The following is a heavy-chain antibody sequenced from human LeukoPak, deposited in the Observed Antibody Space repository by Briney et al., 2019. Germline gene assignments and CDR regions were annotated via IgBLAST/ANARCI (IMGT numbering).Heavy chain of an antibody. CDR1: GASISSSSFY. Sequence: PSETLSFTCTVSGASISSSSFYWGWIRQPPGKGLEWIGIIHYGGSTYYNPSLKSPVTISVDTSKKQFSLNLSSVTAADTAVYYCARVAAMVYYFDYWGQGTLVTVSS. V-gene: IGHV4-39*01. CDR3: ARVAAMVYYFDY. CDR2: IHYGGST. J-gene: IGHJ4*02. D-gene: IGHD5-18*01.